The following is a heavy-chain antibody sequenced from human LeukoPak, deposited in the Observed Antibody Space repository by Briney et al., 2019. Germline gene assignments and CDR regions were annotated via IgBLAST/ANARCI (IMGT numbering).Heavy chain of an antibody. CDR2: ISGSGGDT. Sequence: TGGSLRLSCAASGLTFSTYAMSWVRQAPGKGPEWVSYISGSGGDTYYADSVKSRFTISRDNSKNTLYLQINSLRAEDTAVYYCAKDRYNTGAGSFDHWGQGNPGHRLL. CDR1: GLTFSTYA. J-gene: IGHJ4*02. CDR3: AKDRYNTGAGSFDH. V-gene: IGHV3-23*01. D-gene: IGHD1-14*01.